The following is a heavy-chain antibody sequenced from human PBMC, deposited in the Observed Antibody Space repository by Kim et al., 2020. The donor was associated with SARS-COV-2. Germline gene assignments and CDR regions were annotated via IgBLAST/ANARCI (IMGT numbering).Heavy chain of an antibody. Sequence: SETLSLTCTVSGDSITSGGYYGNWIRQQPGKGLEWIGSIYYGGNTHYIPSLKSRLTISVETSTNHFSLNLNSAPAADTAVYYCARDGTLGGFDSWGQGILVPLAA. D-gene: IGHD7-27*01. CDR2: IYYGGNT. V-gene: IGHV4-31*03. CDR1: GDSITSGGYY. J-gene: IGHJ4*02. CDR3: ARDGTLGGFDS.